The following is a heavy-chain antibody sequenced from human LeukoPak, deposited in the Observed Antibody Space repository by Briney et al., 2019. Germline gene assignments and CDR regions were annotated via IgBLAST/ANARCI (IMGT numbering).Heavy chain of an antibody. CDR1: GYTFTGYY. CDR2: INPNSGGT. CDR3: AREQDGVCCLKAALNY. Sequence: ASVKVSCKASGYTFTGYYMHWVRQAPGQGLEWMGWINPNSGGTDYAQKFQGRVTMTRDTSISTAYMELSRLRSDDTAVYYCAREQDGVCCLKAALNYWGQGTLVTVSS. D-gene: IGHD2-8*01. J-gene: IGHJ4*02. V-gene: IGHV1-2*02.